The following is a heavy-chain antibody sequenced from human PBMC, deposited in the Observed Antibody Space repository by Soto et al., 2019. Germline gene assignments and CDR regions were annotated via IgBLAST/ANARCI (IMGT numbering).Heavy chain of an antibody. CDR1: GGSFSGYY. V-gene: IGHV4-34*12. CDR2: IIHSGST. J-gene: IGHJ4*01. CDR3: AGCGGGSCYSNFDY. D-gene: IGHD2-15*01. Sequence: PSETLSLTCAVYGGSFSGYYGWGIRQSPGMRLEWIGEIIHSGSTNYNPSLKSRVTMSVDTSKNQFSLNLNSVTAADTAVYYCAGCGGGSCYSNFDYWGQGTLVTVSS.